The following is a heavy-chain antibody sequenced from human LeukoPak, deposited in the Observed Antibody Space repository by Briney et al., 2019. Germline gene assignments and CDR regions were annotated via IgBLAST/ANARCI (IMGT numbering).Heavy chain of an antibody. Sequence: ASVKVSCKASGYTFTGYYMHWVRQAPGQGLEWMGWTNPNSGGTNYAQKFQGRVTMTRDTSISTAYMELSRLRSDDTAVYYCARDSRRFCSSTSCYEGGFDAFDIWGQGTMVTVSS. CDR2: TNPNSGGT. J-gene: IGHJ3*02. CDR1: GYTFTGYY. CDR3: ARDSRRFCSSTSCYEGGFDAFDI. V-gene: IGHV1-2*02. D-gene: IGHD2-2*01.